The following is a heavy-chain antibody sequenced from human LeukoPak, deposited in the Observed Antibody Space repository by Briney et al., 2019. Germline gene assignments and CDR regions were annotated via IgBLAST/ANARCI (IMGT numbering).Heavy chain of an antibody. CDR1: GFTFDDYA. CDR3: AKDQSADIVATMDYYYGMDV. J-gene: IGHJ6*02. V-gene: IGHV3-9*01. D-gene: IGHD5-12*01. CDR2: ISRNSGSI. Sequence: GGSLRLSCAASGFTFDDYAMHWVRQAPGKGLEWVSGISRNSGSIGYADSVKGRFTISRDNAKNSLYLQMNSLRAEDTALYYCAKDQSADIVATMDYYYGMDVWGQGTTVTVSS.